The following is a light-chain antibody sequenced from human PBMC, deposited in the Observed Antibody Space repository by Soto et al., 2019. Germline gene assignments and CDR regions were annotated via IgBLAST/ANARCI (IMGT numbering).Light chain of an antibody. CDR2: AAS. Sequence: DIQMTQSPSSLSASVGDSVTITCRASQTINNYLKWYQQKPGKAPNLLIYAASSLQSGVPSRFSGSGFGTDFTLTISSLQPEDFATYHCQQSYSSPRTFGQGTKVEIK. CDR3: QQSYSSPRT. J-gene: IGKJ1*01. CDR1: QTINNY. V-gene: IGKV1-39*01.